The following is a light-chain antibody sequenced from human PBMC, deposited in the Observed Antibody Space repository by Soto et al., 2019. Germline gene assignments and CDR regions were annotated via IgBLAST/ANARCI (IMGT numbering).Light chain of an antibody. V-gene: IGLV1-44*01. CDR1: SSNIGSNA. J-gene: IGLJ3*02. CDR3: AAWDDSLNGRV. CDR2: SPN. Sequence: QSVLTQPPSASGTPGQRVTISCSGSSSNIGSNAVNWYQQIPGTAPKLLIYSPNQRPSGVPDRFSGSKSGPSASLAISGLHSEDEADYYCAAWDDSLNGRVFGGGTKVTVL.